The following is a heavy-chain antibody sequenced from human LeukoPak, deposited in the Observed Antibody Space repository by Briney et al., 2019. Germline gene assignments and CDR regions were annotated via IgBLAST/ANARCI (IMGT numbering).Heavy chain of an antibody. V-gene: IGHV3-7*01. D-gene: IGHD1-1*01. Sequence: GGSLRLSCAASGLTFSKSWMSWVRQAPGQGLEWVAAIKEDGSEKDYVDAVKGRFTISRDNAKNSLYLQMNSLRAEDTAVYYCATYTNWVAGDVWGQGTSVSVSS. CDR1: GLTFSKSW. J-gene: IGHJ6*02. CDR3: ATYTNWVAGDV. CDR2: IKEDGSEK.